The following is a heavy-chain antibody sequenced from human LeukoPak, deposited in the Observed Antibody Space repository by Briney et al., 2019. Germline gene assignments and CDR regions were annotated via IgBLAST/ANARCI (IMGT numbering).Heavy chain of an antibody. CDR1: GGTFSGYY. V-gene: IGHV4-34*01. D-gene: IGHD2-2*01. J-gene: IGHJ5*02. CDR3: ARGREYCSSTRCYGSWFAR. CDR2: INHSGST. Sequence: PSETLSLTCAVYGGTFSGYYWSWIRQPPGKGLEWIGEINHSGSTNYNPSLKSRVTISVDTSKNQFSLKLSSVTAADTAVYYCARGREYCSSTRCYGSWFARWGQGTLVTVSS.